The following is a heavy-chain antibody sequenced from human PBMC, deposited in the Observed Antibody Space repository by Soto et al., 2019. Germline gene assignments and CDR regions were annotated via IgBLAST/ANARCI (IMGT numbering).Heavy chain of an antibody. Sequence: EASVKVSCKASGGTFSSYAISWVRQAPGQGLEWMGGIIPIFGTANYAQKFQGRVTITADESTSTAYMELSSLRSEDTAVYYCARDPYCSSTSCPTAFYGMDVWGQGTTVTVSS. CDR2: IIPIFGTA. J-gene: IGHJ6*02. CDR1: GGTFSSYA. CDR3: ARDPYCSSTSCPTAFYGMDV. D-gene: IGHD2-2*01. V-gene: IGHV1-69*13.